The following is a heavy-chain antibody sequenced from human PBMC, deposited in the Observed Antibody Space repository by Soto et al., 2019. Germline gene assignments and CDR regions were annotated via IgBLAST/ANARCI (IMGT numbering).Heavy chain of an antibody. CDR2: IKSKTEGETT. CDR3: RWFHY. D-gene: IGHD3-10*01. Sequence: EVQLVESGGGLVKPGDSLRLSCAASGFTFGSAWMNWVRQAPGKGLEWVGRIKSKTEGETTDYAAPVKGRFTISRDDSKTTLFLQMHNLKPEDTAVYYFRWFHYWGQGTLVTVSS. CDR1: GFTFGSAW. V-gene: IGHV3-15*07. J-gene: IGHJ4*02.